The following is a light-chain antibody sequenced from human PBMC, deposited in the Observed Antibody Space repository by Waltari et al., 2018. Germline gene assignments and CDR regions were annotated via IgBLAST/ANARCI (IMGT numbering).Light chain of an antibody. CDR2: WAS. Sequence: DIVMTQSPDSLAVSLGERATIPCTSSQTLFYSSNNKNYLAWYQQKPGQPPKLLIYWASARESGVPDRFSGSGSGTDFTLTISSLQAEDVAVYYCQQYYSTPPTFGQGTRLEIK. V-gene: IGKV4-1*01. CDR1: QTLFYSSNNKNY. CDR3: QQYYSTPPT. J-gene: IGKJ5*01.